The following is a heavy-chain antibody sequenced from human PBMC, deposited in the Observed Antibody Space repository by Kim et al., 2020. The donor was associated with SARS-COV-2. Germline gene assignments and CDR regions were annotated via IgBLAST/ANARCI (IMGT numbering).Heavy chain of an antibody. Sequence: SETLSLTCIVSGGSISSSSHHWGWIRQPQGKGLEWIGTIYYSGTTYYNPSLKSRATISLDTSKNRFSLKLSSVTAADTAVYYYARHSYGATSFYYHDLDVWGHGSPVTVSS. CDR3: ARHSYGATSFYYHDLDV. V-gene: IGHV4-39*01. J-gene: IGHJ6*02. CDR2: IYYSGTT. D-gene: IGHD4-17*01. CDR1: GGSISSSSHH.